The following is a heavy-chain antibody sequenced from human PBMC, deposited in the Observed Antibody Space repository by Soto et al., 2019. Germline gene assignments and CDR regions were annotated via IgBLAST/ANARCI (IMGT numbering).Heavy chain of an antibody. D-gene: IGHD3-9*01. CDR2: VSYDGSNK. V-gene: IGHV3-30*03. J-gene: IGHJ4*02. CDR1: GFTFSSSG. Sequence: AGGSLRLSCAASGFTFSSSGMHWVRPAPVQELAWVAVVSYDGSNKYYADSVKCRFTISRDNSKNTLYLQMNSLRAEDTAVYYWASTYYYILTGQKYWGQVTLVTFAS. CDR3: ASTYYYILTGQKY.